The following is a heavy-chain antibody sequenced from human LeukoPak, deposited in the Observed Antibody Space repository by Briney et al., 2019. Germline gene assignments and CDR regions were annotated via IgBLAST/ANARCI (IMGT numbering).Heavy chain of an antibody. D-gene: IGHD3-22*01. V-gene: IGHV3-21*01. Sequence: KPGGSLRLSCAASGFTFSSYSMNWVRQAPGKGLEWVSSISSSSSYIYYADSVKGRFTISRDNAKNSLYLQMNSLRAEDTAVYYCARVRGYYDSSGYYRIDYWSQGTLVTVSS. CDR1: GFTFSSYS. CDR3: ARVRGYYDSSGYYRIDY. J-gene: IGHJ4*02. CDR2: ISSSSSYI.